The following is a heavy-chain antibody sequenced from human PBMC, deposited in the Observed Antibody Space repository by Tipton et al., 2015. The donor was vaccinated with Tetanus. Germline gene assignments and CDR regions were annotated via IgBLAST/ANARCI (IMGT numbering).Heavy chain of an antibody. CDR2: IYYSGTT. D-gene: IGHD2/OR15-2a*01. CDR1: DGPVSSGGFY. V-gene: IGHV4-31*03. CDR3: ARGTFHAFDF. J-gene: IGHJ4*02. Sequence: TLSLTCSVSDGPVSSGGFYWGWVRQVTGKGLEWIGNIYYSGTTYYTPSLRGRLSISVDTSKNQFSLKLTSVTAADSAIYYCARGTFHAFDFWGQGVQVTVSS.